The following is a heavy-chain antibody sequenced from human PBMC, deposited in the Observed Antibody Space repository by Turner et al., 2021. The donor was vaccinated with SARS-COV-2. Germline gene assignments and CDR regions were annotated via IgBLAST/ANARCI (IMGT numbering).Heavy chain of an antibody. D-gene: IGHD3-10*01. Sequence: QVQLVESGGGVVQPGRSMRLSCAASGFTFSSYGMHWVRQAPGKGLEWVAVIWNDGSNKYYADSVKGRFNISRDNSKNTLYLQMNSLRAEDTAVYYCARAHDYGSGRGAFDIWGQGTMVTISS. V-gene: IGHV3-33*01. CDR2: IWNDGSNK. CDR1: GFTFSSYG. CDR3: ARAHDYGSGRGAFDI. J-gene: IGHJ3*02.